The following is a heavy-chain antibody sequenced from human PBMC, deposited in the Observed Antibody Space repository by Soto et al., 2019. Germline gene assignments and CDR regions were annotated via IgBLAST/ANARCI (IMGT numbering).Heavy chain of an antibody. CDR3: ARGSGYYYWDDY. CDR2: VNAGNGNT. J-gene: IGHJ4*02. CDR1: GFAFTNYA. V-gene: IGHV1-3*01. D-gene: IGHD3-22*01. Sequence: ASVKVSCKASGFAFTNYAMQWVRQAPGQRLEWMGWVNAGNGNTKYSQKFLGRVTITRDTSASTAYMELSSLTSEDTAVYYCARGSGYYYWDDYWGQGTLVTVS.